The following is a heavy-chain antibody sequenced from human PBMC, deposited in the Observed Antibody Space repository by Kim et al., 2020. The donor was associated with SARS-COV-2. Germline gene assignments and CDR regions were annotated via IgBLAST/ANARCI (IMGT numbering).Heavy chain of an antibody. D-gene: IGHD2-21*02. V-gene: IGHV1-69*06. J-gene: IGHJ3*02. CDR2: IIPIFGTA. CDR1: GGTFSSYA. CDR3: ARGPYGRGGDRGAFDI. Sequence: SVKVSCKASGGTFSSYAISWVRQAPGQGLEWMGGIIPIFGTANYAQKFQGRVTITADKSTSTAYMELSSLRSEDTAVYYCARGPYGRGGDRGAFDIWGQGTMVTVSS.